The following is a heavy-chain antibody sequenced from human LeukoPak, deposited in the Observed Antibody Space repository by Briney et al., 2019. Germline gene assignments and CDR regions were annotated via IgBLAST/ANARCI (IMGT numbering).Heavy chain of an antibody. CDR1: GGSISSYY. CDR2: IYYGGST. J-gene: IGHJ4*02. D-gene: IGHD1-26*01. V-gene: IGHV4-59*01. Sequence: PSETLSLTCTVSGGSISSYYWSWIRQPPGKGLEWIGYIYYGGSTNYNPSLKSRVTISVDTSKNQFSLKLSSVTAADTAVYYCARLNSGSYLNLDYWGQGTLVTVSS. CDR3: ARLNSGSYLNLDY.